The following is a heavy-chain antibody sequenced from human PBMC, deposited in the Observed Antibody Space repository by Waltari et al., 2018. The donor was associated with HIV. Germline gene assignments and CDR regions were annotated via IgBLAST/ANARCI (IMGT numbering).Heavy chain of an antibody. D-gene: IGHD1-7*01. Sequence: QMQLVQSGPEVKKPGTSVKVSCKASGFTFTSSAMQGVRQARGQRLEWIGWIVVGSGNTNYAQKFQERVTITRDMSTSTAYMELSSLRSEDTAVYYCAAGTRYNWNYGALEDYWGQGTLVTVSS. CDR1: GFTFTSSA. V-gene: IGHV1-58*02. J-gene: IGHJ4*02. CDR3: AAGTRYNWNYGALEDY. CDR2: IVVGSGNT.